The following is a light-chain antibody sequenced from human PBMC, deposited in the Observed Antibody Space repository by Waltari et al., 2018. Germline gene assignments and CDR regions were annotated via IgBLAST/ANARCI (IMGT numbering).Light chain of an antibody. J-gene: IGLJ3*02. CDR1: SSNIGSTT. Sequence: QSVLTQPPSASGTPGQSVTISCSVGSSNIGSTTLNWHQQLPGTAPKLLIYSNNQRPSGVPDRFSGSKSGTSASLAISGLQSEDEADYYCAAWDDSLNGLWVFGGGTKLTVL. CDR2: SNN. CDR3: AAWDDSLNGLWV. V-gene: IGLV1-44*01.